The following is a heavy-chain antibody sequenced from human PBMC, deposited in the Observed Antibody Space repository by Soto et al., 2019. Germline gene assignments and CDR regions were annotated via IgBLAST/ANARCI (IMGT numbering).Heavy chain of an antibody. CDR1: GESINSGGYY. V-gene: IGHV4-31*03. Sequence: QVQLQESGPGLVKASQTLSLICSVSGESINSGGYYWSWIRHHPGKGLEWIGYIYDSESAYYNPSLKSRVTISMDTSKNHFAMKLSSVTAADTAVYYCARASSSSSAADYWGHGTLVTVSS. CDR2: IYDSESA. J-gene: IGHJ4*01. D-gene: IGHD6-6*01. CDR3: ARASSSSSAADY.